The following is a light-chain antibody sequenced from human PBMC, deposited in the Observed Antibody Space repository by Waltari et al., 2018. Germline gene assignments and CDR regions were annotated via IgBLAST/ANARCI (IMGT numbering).Light chain of an antibody. J-gene: IGLJ1*01. CDR3: SSYTSDYTYV. CDR2: NVS. CDR1: SSDVGGFYF. Sequence: QSALTQPASVSGSPGQSIPISCTGTSSDVGGFYFVAWYQQHPAKAPKLIISNVSRRPAGVSDRFSGSKSGNRASLTISGRQAEDEATYYCSSYTSDYTYVFGTGTEVTVV. V-gene: IGLV2-14*03.